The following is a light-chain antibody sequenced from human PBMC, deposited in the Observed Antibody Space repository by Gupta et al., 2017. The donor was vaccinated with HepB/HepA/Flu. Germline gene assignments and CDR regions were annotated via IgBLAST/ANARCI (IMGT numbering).Light chain of an antibody. CDR2: GIS. V-gene: IGKV3-15*01. CDR3: QQYNNWPPAT. J-gene: IGKJ2*01. CDR1: ESVSNN. Sequence: DIVMTQSPATLSVSPGETATLSCRATESVSNNLAWYQKKPGQAPRLLIYGISTRDTGVPARFSGSGSGIDFTLTISGPQPEDFAVYYCQQYNNWPPATFGQGTKVQI.